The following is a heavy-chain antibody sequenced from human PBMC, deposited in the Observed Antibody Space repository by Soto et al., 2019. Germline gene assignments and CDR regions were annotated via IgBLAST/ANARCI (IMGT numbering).Heavy chain of an antibody. Sequence: GGSLSLSCAASGVTFSSYAMHWVRQAPGKGLGWVAVISYDGSNKYYADSVKGRFTISRDNSKNTLYLQMNSLRAEDTIVYYCARDENFWSGYYTNWFDPWGQGTLVTVSS. CDR3: ARDENFWSGYYTNWFDP. J-gene: IGHJ5*02. D-gene: IGHD3-3*01. CDR2: ISYDGSNK. CDR1: GVTFSSYA. V-gene: IGHV3-30-3*01.